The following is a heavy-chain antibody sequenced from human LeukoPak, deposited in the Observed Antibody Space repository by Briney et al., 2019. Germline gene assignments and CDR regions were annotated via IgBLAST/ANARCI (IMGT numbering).Heavy chain of an antibody. D-gene: IGHD3-22*01. J-gene: IGHJ6*03. CDR2: ISNSGST. CDR1: GGSISNYY. V-gene: IGHV4-59*01. CDR3: ARAPYYSDSSGYYGRLIHYYYYMDV. Sequence: PSETLSLTCTVSGGSISNYYWGWIRQPPGKGLEWIGYISNSGSTKYNPSLKSRVTISVDTSKNQFSLKLSSVIAADTAVYYCARAPYYSDSSGYYGRLIHYYYYMDVWGKGTTVTVSS.